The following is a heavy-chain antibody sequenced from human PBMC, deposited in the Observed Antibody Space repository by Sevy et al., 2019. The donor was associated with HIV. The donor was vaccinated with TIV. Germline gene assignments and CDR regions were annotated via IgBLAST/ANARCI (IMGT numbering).Heavy chain of an antibody. CDR2: FKSKTDGGTT. Sequence: GGSLRLSCVASGFTFSNVWMSWVRQAPGKGLEWVAHFKSKTDGGTTDYAAPVRGRFTISRDDSKNTLYLQMNSLKTEDTAVYYCTTGGSLFQHWGQGTLVTVSS. CDR3: TTGGSLFQH. CDR1: GFTFSNVW. D-gene: IGHD3-16*01. J-gene: IGHJ1*01. V-gene: IGHV3-15*01.